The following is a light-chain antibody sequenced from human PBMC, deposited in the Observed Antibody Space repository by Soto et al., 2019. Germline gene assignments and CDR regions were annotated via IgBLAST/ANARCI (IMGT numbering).Light chain of an antibody. CDR2: DAS. Sequence: EIVLTQSPATLSLSPGERATLSCRASQSVSGYLAWYQQKPGQAPRLLIHDASNRATGVPARVSGSGSGTDFSLTISSLEPEDFAVYCCQQRYSWYSFGQGTKLVI. V-gene: IGKV3-11*01. CDR3: QQRYSWYS. J-gene: IGKJ2*03. CDR1: QSVSGY.